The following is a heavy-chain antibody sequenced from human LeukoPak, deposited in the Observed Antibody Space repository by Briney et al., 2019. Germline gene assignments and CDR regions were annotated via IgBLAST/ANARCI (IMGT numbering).Heavy chain of an antibody. CDR1: GYTFTGYY. V-gene: IGHV1-2*02. D-gene: IGHD3-16*01. CDR3: ARKKGLGAHPSRKHTNQRDY. J-gene: IGHJ4*02. CDR2: INPNSGGT. Sequence: ASVKVSCKASGYTFTGYYMHWVRQAPGQGLEWMGWINPNSGGTNYAQKFQGRVTMTRDTSISTAYMELSRLRSDDKAVYYCARKKGLGAHPSRKHTNQRDYWGQGTLVTVSS.